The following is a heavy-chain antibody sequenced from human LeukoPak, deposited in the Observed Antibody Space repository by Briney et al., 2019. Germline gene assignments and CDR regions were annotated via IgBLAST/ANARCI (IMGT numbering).Heavy chain of an antibody. CDR1: GFPFSSNW. CDR2: INSDGSSP. V-gene: IGHV3-74*01. J-gene: IGHJ4*02. D-gene: IGHD4-17*01. Sequence: PGGSLRLSCAASGFPFSSNWMHWVRQAPGKGLVWVSRINSDGSSPHYADSVKGRFTISRDNAKNTLYLQMNSLRAEDTAVYYCAKDHSTVTTDYFDYWGQGTLVTVSS. CDR3: AKDHSTVTTDYFDY.